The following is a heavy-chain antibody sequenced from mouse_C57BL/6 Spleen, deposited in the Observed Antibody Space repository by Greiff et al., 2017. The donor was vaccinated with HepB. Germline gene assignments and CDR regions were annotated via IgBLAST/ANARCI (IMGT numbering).Heavy chain of an antibody. Sequence: VQLQQSGPELVKPGASVKISCKASGYTFTDYYMNWVKQSHGKSLEWIGDINPNNGGTSYNQKFKGKATLTVDKSSSTAYMELRSLTSEDSAVYYCARLRWYFDVWGTGTTGTVAS. CDR3: ARLRWYFDV. D-gene: IGHD1-1*01. CDR2: INPNNGGT. J-gene: IGHJ1*03. CDR1: GYTFTDYY. V-gene: IGHV1-26*01.